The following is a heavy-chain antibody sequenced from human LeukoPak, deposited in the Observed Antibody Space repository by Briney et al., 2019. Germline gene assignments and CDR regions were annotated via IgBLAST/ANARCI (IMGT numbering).Heavy chain of an antibody. CDR3: ARGGGSDIVVVPAANNWFDP. CDR2: INHSGST. D-gene: IGHD2-2*01. J-gene: IGHJ5*02. CDR1: GGSFSGYY. Sequence: SETLSLTCAVYGGSFSGYYWGWIRHPPGKGLEWIGGINHSGSTNYNPSLKSRVTISVDTSKNQFSLKLSSVTAADTAVYYCARGGGSDIVVVPAANNWFDPWGQGTLVTVSS. V-gene: IGHV4-34*01.